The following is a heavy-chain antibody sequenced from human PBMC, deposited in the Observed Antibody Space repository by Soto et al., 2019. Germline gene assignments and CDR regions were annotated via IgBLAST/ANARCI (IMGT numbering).Heavy chain of an antibody. V-gene: IGHV6-1*01. CDR1: GDTVSSNSAT. Sequence: SQTLSLTCAISGDTVSSNSATWHWIRQSPSRGLEWLGRTYYRSKWYNDYALPVKSRITINPDTSKNQFSLHLNSVTPEDTAVYYCARLVIVPYYFDSWGQGTLVTVSP. J-gene: IGHJ4*02. CDR2: TYYRSKWYN. CDR3: ARLVIVPYYFDS. D-gene: IGHD1-26*01.